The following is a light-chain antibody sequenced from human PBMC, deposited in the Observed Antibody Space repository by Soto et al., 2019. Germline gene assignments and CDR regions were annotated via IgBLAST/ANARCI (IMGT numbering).Light chain of an antibody. J-gene: IGLJ3*02. Sequence: QSVLTQPPSASGSPGQSITISCTGSSSDVGGYDYVSWYQHHPGKAPKLIIYEVDNWSSGVSDRFSGSKSGNTASLTISGLQAEDEAHYYCSAYTSTSALVFGGGTKLTVL. V-gene: IGLV2-14*01. CDR3: SAYTSTSALV. CDR2: EVD. CDR1: SSDVGGYDY.